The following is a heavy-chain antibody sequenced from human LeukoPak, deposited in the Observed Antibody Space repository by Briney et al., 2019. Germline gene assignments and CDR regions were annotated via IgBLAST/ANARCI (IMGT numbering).Heavy chain of an antibody. CDR1: GFTFSSYT. CDR2: ISSSSSYI. CDR3: ARETAGGLYYSSYYMDV. V-gene: IGHV3-21*01. D-gene: IGHD3-16*01. Sequence: GGSLRLSCAASGFTFSSYTMNWVRQAPGKGPEWVSSISSSSSYIYYADSVKGRFTISRDNAKNSLYLQMNSLRAEDTAVYYCARETAGGLYYSSYYMDVWGKGTTVTVSS. J-gene: IGHJ6*03.